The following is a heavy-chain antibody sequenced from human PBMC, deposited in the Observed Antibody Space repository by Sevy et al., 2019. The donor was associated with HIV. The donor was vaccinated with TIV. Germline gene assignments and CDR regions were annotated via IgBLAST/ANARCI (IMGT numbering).Heavy chain of an antibody. CDR1: GFTFSSHA. D-gene: IGHD1-26*01. CDR2: MSTCSGCT. V-gene: IGHV3-23*01. J-gene: IGHJ3*01. Sequence: GGSLRLSCAVSGFTFSSHAMGWVRQAPGKGLEWVSLMSTCSGCTYYPGSVKGRFIISTDKSRTTLYLQMNSLRVEDAAVYFCARTMTHRWEAFDLWGQGTMVTVSS. CDR3: ARTMTHRWEAFDL.